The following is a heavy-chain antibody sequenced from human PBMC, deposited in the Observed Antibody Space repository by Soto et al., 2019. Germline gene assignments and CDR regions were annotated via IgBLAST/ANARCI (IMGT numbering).Heavy chain of an antibody. CDR2: IYWDDDK. D-gene: IGHD1-20*01. Sequence: QITLKESGPTLVKPTQTLTLTCTFSGFSLSTSGVGVGWIRQPPGKALEWLALIYWDDDKRHSPSLSSRLTITKDTSKNQVVLTMTNMDPVETATYYCAHRRPWSSNWNSGWFDPWGQGTLVTVSS. CDR3: AHRRPWSSNWNSGWFDP. J-gene: IGHJ5*02. V-gene: IGHV2-5*02. CDR1: GFSLSTSGVG.